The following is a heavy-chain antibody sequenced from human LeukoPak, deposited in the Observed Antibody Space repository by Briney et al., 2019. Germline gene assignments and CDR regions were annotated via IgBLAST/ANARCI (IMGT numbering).Heavy chain of an antibody. CDR2: ISDSGGST. V-gene: IGHV3-23*01. J-gene: IGHJ5*02. Sequence: GGSLRLSCAASGFTFSNYDMSWGRQAPGKGLEWVSSISDSGGSTYYADSVKGRFTISRDNSKNTLYLQMTNLRAADTAVYYCAKDLSRAVAADWFDPWDQGSLVTVSS. CDR1: GFTFSNYD. CDR3: AKDLSRAVAADWFDP. D-gene: IGHD6-19*01.